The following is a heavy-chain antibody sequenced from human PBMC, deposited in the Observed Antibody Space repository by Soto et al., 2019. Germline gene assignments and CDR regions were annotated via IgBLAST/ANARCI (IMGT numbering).Heavy chain of an antibody. J-gene: IGHJ6*02. CDR2: IYHSGST. Sequence: SETLSLTCAVSGGSISSGGYSWCWIRQPQGKGLEWIGYIYHSGSTYYNPSPKSRVTMPRDTSTSTVYMELSSLRSEDTAVYYCARDLMLEQGPTFYDMDAWDQGTTVTVPS. V-gene: IGHV4-30-2*01. CDR3: ARDLMLEQGPTFYDMDA. CDR1: GGSISSGGYS. D-gene: IGHD6-19*01.